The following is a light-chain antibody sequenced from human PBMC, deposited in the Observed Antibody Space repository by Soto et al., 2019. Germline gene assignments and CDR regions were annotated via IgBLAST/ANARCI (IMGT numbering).Light chain of an antibody. V-gene: IGLV2-14*01. CDR1: SSDVGGYNY. CDR2: EVS. Sequence: QSALTQPASVSGSPGQSITISRTGSSSDVGGYNYVSWYQQHPGKAPKLMIYEVSYRPSGVSDRFSGSKSGNTASLTISGLQAEDEADYFCSSYTTGSARVFGTGTKVTVL. J-gene: IGLJ1*01. CDR3: SSYTTGSARV.